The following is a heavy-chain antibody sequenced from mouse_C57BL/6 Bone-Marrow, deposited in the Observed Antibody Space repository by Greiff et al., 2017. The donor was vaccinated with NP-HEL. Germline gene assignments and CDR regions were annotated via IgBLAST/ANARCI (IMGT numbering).Heavy chain of an antibody. V-gene: IGHV1-72*01. D-gene: IGHD1-1*01. CDR3: ARRDYGSSYWYVDV. CDR1: GYTFTSYW. J-gene: IGHJ1*03. CDR2: IDPNRGGT. Sequence: VQLQQPGAELVKPGASVKLSCKASGYTFTSYWMHWVKQRPGRGLAWIGRIDPNRGGTKYNEKWKSKATLTVDKPASTAYMQRSSLTSEDSAVYYCARRDYGSSYWYVDVWGTGTTVTVSS.